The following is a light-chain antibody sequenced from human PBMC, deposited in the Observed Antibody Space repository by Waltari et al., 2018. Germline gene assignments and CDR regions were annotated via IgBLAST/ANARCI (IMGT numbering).Light chain of an antibody. Sequence: DIQMTQSPSSLSASVGDRVTITCRASQSISSKLNWYKQKPGKAPKLLIYAASSLQSGVPSRFSGSGSGTDFTLTISSLQPEDFATYYCQQSYSTLPLTFGGGTKVEIK. CDR3: QQSYSTLPLT. J-gene: IGKJ4*01. CDR1: QSISSK. CDR2: AAS. V-gene: IGKV1-39*01.